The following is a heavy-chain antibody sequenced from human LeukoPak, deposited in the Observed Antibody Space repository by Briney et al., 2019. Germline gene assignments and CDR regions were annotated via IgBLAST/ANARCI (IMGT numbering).Heavy chain of an antibody. CDR1: GGSISSYY. D-gene: IGHD3-9*01. V-gene: IGHV4-59*01. J-gene: IGHJ6*04. Sequence: SETLSLTCTVSGGSISSYYWSWIRQPPGKGLEWIGYIYYSGSTNYNPSLKSRVTISVDTSKNQFPLKLSSVTAADTAVYYCARSHPYYDILTGFDQVYYYGMDVWGKGTTVTISS. CDR3: ARSHPYYDILTGFDQVYYYGMDV. CDR2: IYYSGST.